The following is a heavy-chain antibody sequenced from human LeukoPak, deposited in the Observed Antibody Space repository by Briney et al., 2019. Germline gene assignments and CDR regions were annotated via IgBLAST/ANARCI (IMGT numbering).Heavy chain of an antibody. D-gene: IGHD2-2*01. CDR3: ARDRVGSSTSCYDY. V-gene: IGHV3-11*01. CDR2: MSSSDNPI. CDR1: GLGYGYKY. Sequence: AGCGLGYGYKYRSWTRQDTGKGLEWVSYMSSSDNPIYYADSVKGRFTISRDNAKNSLYLQMNNLRAEDTAVYYCARDRVGSSTSCYDYWGQGTLVTVSS. J-gene: IGHJ4*02.